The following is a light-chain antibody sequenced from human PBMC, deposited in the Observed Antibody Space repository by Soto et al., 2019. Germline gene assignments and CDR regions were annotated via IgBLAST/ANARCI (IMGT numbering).Light chain of an antibody. CDR2: DTS. CDR3: QEYIQWPPGM. Sequence: IVVTQSPATLSASPWERVTLSCQASQFVSSRLAWYQQRPGQVPRLLLYDTSTRAPGISARFSGSGSGTEFTLTISSLQSEDFAVYYGQEYIQWPPGMFGPGTKVDIK. J-gene: IGKJ1*01. V-gene: IGKV3-15*01. CDR1: QFVSSR.